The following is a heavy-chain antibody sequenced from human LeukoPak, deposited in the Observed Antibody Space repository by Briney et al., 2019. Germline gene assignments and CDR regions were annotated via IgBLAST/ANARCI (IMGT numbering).Heavy chain of an antibody. Sequence: GGSLRLSCAASGFTLNTYSMNWVRQAPGKGLEWVSYITSSSSTIYYADSVKGRFTISRDNAKNSLFLQMNSLRVEDTAVYYCARVGLGKYSSDYWGQGTQVTVSS. V-gene: IGHV3-48*01. CDR2: ITSSSSTI. CDR3: ARVGLGKYSSDY. D-gene: IGHD3-16*01. CDR1: GFTLNTYS. J-gene: IGHJ4*02.